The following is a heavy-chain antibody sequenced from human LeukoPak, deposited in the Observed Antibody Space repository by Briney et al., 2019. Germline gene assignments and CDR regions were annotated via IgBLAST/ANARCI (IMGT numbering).Heavy chain of an antibody. J-gene: IGHJ3*02. D-gene: IGHD3-22*01. CDR3: ARGVLDSNGYWTAFDI. Sequence: SETLSLTCAVSGGSISTYYWSWIRQPPGKGLEWTGYIHYSGSTNYNPSLKSRVTILVDTSKNQFSLRLSSVTAADTAVYYCARGVLDSNGYWTAFDIWGQGTMVTVSS. CDR2: IHYSGST. V-gene: IGHV4-59*01. CDR1: GGSISTYY.